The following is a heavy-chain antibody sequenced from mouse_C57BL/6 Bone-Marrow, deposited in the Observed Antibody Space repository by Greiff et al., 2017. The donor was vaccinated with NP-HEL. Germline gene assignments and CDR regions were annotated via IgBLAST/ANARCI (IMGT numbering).Heavy chain of an antibody. CDR1: GYTFTGYW. CDR3: ARSNRLGYFDV. J-gene: IGHJ1*03. Sequence: VKLQESGAELMKPGASVKLSCKATGYTFTGYWIEWVKQRPGHGLEWIGEILPGSGSTNYNEKFKGKATFTASTSSNTDYMQLSSLTTEDSAIYYCARSNRLGYFDVWGTGTTVTVSS. V-gene: IGHV1-9*01. CDR2: ILPGSGST.